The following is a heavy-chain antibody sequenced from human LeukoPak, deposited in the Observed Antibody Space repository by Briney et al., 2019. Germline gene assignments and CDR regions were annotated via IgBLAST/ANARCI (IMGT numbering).Heavy chain of an antibody. J-gene: IGHJ4*02. V-gene: IGHV3-33*01. D-gene: IGHD6-13*01. CDR2: VWYDGSNK. Sequence: PAGSLRLSCAASGFAFSRSGMHWVRQAPGKGLEWVAVVWYDGSNKHYADSVKGRFTISRDNSNNTLYLQMNSLRAEDTAVYYCARDPKYSNSWFFDYWGQGTLVTVSS. CDR1: GFAFSRSG. CDR3: ARDPKYSNSWFFDY.